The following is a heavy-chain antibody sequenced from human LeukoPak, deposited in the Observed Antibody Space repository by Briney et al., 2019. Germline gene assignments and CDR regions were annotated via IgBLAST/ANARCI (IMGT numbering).Heavy chain of an antibody. D-gene: IGHD3-9*01. V-gene: IGHV3-48*03. CDR3: ARAVRYFPYYYMDV. Sequence: GGSLRLSCAASGFTFSSYEMNWVRQAPGKGLEWVSYISSSGSTIYYADSVKGRFTISRDNAKNSLYLQMNSLRAEDTAVYYCARAVRYFPYYYMDVWGKGTTVTISS. J-gene: IGHJ6*03. CDR1: GFTFSSYE. CDR2: ISSSGSTI.